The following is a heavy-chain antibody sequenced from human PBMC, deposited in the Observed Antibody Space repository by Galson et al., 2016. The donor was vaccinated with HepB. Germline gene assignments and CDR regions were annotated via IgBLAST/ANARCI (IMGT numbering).Heavy chain of an antibody. CDR3: ERRVYYFDY. V-gene: IGHV4-39*01. J-gene: IGHJ4*02. CDR2: FSYGVST. D-gene: IGHD2-8*01. CDR1: GGSISSGAFH. Sequence: SETLSLTCTVSGGSISSGAFHWGWIRQPPGKGLEWIGTFSYGVSTHYNSSLNSRVTISVDTSKNQFSLELRYVTAADTAVYYCERRVYYFDYWGQGTLVTVSS.